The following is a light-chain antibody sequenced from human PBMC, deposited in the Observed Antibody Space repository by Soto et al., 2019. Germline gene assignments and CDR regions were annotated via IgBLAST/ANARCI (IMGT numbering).Light chain of an antibody. CDR3: QPYNNWPLT. V-gene: IGKV3-15*01. CDR1: QSVSRY. J-gene: IGKJ4*01. Sequence: EIVFTQSPGTLSLSPGERATLSCRASQSVSRYLAWYQHKPGQTQRLLIYDTSTRDTGVPTRFSGSRSGAEFTLTINSLQSEDFAVYYCQPYNNWPLTFGRGTKV. CDR2: DTS.